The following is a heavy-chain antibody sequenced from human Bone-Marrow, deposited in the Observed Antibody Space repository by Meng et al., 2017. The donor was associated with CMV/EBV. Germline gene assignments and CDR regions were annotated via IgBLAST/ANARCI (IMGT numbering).Heavy chain of an antibody. CDR3: ARHRQYDFWSGYFQVGDMDV. V-gene: IGHV5-51*01. J-gene: IGHJ6*02. CDR2: IYPGDSDT. D-gene: IGHD3-3*01. CDR1: GYSFTSYW. Sequence: GESLKISCKGSGYSFTSYWIGWVRQMPGKGLEWMGIIYPGDSDTRYSPSFQGQVTIPADKSINTAYLQWSSLKPSDTAMYYCARHRQYDFWSGYFQVGDMDVWGQGTTVTVSS.